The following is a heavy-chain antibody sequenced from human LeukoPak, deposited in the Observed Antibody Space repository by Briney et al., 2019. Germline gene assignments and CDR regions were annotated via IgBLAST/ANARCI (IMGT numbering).Heavy chain of an antibody. V-gene: IGHV4-59*08. CDR3: ASSYYGDYGIYYYYGMDV. J-gene: IGHJ6*02. CDR2: IYYSGST. CDR1: GGSISSYY. D-gene: IGHD4-17*01. Sequence: SETLSLTCTVSGGSISSYYWSWIRQPPGKGLEWIGYIYYSGSTNYNPSLKSRVTISVDTSKNQFSLKLSSVTAADTAVYYCASSYYGDYGIYYYYGMDVWGQGTTVTVSS.